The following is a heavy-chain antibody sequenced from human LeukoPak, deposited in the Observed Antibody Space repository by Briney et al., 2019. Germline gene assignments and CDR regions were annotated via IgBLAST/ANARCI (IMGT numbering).Heavy chain of an antibody. CDR1: GFPFSSSN. J-gene: IGHJ3*02. V-gene: IGHV3-48*02. CDR2: IGTSSSAI. Sequence: GGSLRLSCAASGFPFSSSNMHWAREAPGKGLEGISYIGTSSSAINYADCVRGRFTISRDNAKNSLYLQMNSLRDEDTAVYHCARGGGRSYSDAFDIWGQGTMVTVSS. D-gene: IGHD1-26*01. CDR3: ARGGGRSYSDAFDI.